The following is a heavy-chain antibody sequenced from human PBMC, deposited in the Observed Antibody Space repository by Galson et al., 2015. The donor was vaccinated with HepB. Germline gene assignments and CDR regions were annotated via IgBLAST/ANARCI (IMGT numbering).Heavy chain of an antibody. D-gene: IGHD4-17*01. V-gene: IGHV3-7*01. Sequence: SLRLSCAASGFTFSRYRMSWVRQAPGKGLEWVANIKQDGSEKYYVDSVKGRFTISRDNAKNSLYLQMNSLRAEDTAVYYCARDSTDYYYYMDVWGKGTTVTVSS. J-gene: IGHJ6*03. CDR1: GFTFSRYR. CDR2: IKQDGSEK. CDR3: ARDSTDYYYYMDV.